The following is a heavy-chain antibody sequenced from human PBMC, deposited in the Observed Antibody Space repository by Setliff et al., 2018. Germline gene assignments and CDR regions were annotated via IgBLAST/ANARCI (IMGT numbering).Heavy chain of an antibody. D-gene: IGHD4-17*01. Sequence: GESLKISCKASGYRFTSQWIAWVRQTPGRGLEWMGLMFPGDSDATYSPSFQGQVTISADKSINAAYLQWSSLKASDTAIYYCARSLRLSPHNPPDYWGQGTLVTVSS. CDR1: GYRFTSQW. CDR2: MFPGDSDA. CDR3: ARSLRLSPHNPPDY. J-gene: IGHJ4*02. V-gene: IGHV5-51*01.